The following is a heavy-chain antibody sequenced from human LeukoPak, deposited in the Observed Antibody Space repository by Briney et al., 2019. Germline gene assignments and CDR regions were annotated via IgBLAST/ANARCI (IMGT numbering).Heavy chain of an antibody. J-gene: IGHJ6*03. Sequence: SETLSLTCTVSGGSISSYYWSWIRQPPGKGLEWIGYIYYSGSTNYNPSLKSRVTISVDTSKNQFSLKLSSVTAADTAVYYCVREHYGGNYGYYYYMDVWGKGTTVTVSS. CDR2: IYYSGST. CDR1: GGSISSYY. V-gene: IGHV4-59*01. CDR3: VREHYGGNYGYYYYMDV. D-gene: IGHD4-23*01.